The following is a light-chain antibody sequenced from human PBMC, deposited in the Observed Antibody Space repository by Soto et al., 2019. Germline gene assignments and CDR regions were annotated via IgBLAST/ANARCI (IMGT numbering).Light chain of an antibody. V-gene: IGKV3-15*01. CDR2: GAS. Sequence: EVVMTQSPATLSVSPGERATLSCRASQSVNANLAWYQQMPGQAPRLLIHGASNRATGITARFSGSGFGTEFILTLRRLQCEDFAGYCCQQYNTWLWTFGQGTKVDI. CDR3: QQYNTWLWT. J-gene: IGKJ1*01. CDR1: QSVNAN.